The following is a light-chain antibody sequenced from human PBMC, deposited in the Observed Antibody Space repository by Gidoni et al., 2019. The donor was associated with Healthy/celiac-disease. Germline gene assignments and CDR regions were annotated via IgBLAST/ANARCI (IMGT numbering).Light chain of an antibody. Sequence: DIQMIQSPSTLSASIGDRVTITCRASQSISDWLAWYQQKPGEPPKLLNYKASKLEGGVPSRFRGSGSGTEFTLTISSLQPDDFATYYCQHYSSLWTFGQGTKVEIK. CDR3: QHYSSLWT. CDR2: KAS. J-gene: IGKJ1*01. V-gene: IGKV1-5*03. CDR1: QSISDW.